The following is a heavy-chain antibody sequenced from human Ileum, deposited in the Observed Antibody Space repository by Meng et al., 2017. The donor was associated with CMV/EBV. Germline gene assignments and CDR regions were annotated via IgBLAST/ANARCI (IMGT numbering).Heavy chain of an antibody. V-gene: IGHV1-46*01. D-gene: IGHD1-14*01. CDR3: ARGPSRTDFDY. CDR1: GYTFTGYY. CDR2: INPGDGST. J-gene: IGHJ4*02. Sequence: QVPVWQSGCDVKKPGASLKVSCKASGYTFTGYYIHWVRQAPGEGLEWMGIINPGDGSTNYAQKFQGRVTMTRDTSTTTVHMELSSLRSEDTAVYYCARGPSRTDFDYWGQGTLVTVSS.